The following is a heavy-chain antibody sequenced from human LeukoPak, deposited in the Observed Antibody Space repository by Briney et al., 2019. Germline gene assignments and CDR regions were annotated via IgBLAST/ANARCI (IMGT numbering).Heavy chain of an antibody. CDR1: GYTFTSYY. J-gene: IGHJ4*02. CDR3: ARDRGGPVVPAAYYYFDY. CDR2: INPSGGST. Sequence: GASVKVSCKASGYTFTSYYMHWVRQAPGQGLEWMGIINPSGGSTSYAQKFQGRVTMTRDTSTSTVYMELSSLRSEDTAVYYCARDRGGPVVPAAYYYFDYWGQGTLVTVSS. V-gene: IGHV1-46*01. D-gene: IGHD2-2*01.